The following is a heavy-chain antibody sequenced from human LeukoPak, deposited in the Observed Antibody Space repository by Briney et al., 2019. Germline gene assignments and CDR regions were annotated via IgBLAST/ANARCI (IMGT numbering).Heavy chain of an antibody. CDR1: GGSISSYH. Sequence: TSETLSLTCSVSGGSISSYHWSWIRQPPGKGLEWIGYIYYSGSPNYNPSLKSRVTISVDTSKNQFSLNLNSVTAADTAVYYCARLRPLEGDYYYNVMDVWGQGTTVTVSS. J-gene: IGHJ6*02. V-gene: IGHV4-59*01. D-gene: IGHD2-21*01. CDR3: ARLRPLEGDYYYNVMDV. CDR2: IYYSGSP.